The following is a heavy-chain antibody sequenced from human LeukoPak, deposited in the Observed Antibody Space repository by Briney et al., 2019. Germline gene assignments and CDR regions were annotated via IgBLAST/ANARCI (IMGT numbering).Heavy chain of an antibody. J-gene: IGHJ4*02. V-gene: IGHV3-33*01. CDR3: ARAGYCSGGSCYGLDY. CDR2: IWYDGSNK. Sequence: SGGSLRLSCVASGFTFSNYGMHWVRQAPGKGLEWVAVIWYDGSNKYYGDSVKGRFTISRDNPKNTLYLQMNSLRAEDTAVYYCARAGYCSGGSCYGLDYWGQGTLVTVSS. CDR1: GFTFSNYG. D-gene: IGHD2-15*01.